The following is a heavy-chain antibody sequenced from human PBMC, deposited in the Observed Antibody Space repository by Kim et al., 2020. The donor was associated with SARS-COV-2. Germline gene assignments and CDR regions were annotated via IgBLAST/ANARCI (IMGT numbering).Heavy chain of an antibody. CDR3: ARRGGPSPVLYYYYYSMDV. Sequence: ASVKVSCKASGYTFTSYAMNWVLQAPGQGLEWMGWINTNTGNPTYAQGFTGRFVFSLDTSVSTAYLQISSLKAEDTAVYYCARRGGPSPVLYYYYYSMDVWGQGTTVTVS. V-gene: IGHV7-4-1*02. CDR2: INTNTGNP. CDR1: GYTFTSYA. J-gene: IGHJ6*02.